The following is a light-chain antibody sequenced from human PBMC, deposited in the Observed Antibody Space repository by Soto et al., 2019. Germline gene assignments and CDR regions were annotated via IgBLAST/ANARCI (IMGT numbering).Light chain of an antibody. V-gene: IGKV3-15*01. Sequence: EIVMTRSPATLVVSPGERATLSCRASQSVSSNLAWYQQKPGQAPRLLIYGASTRATGIPARFSGSGSGTEFALTISSLQSEDFAVHYCQQYNNWLPLTFGGGTKVEIK. CDR3: QQYNNWLPLT. CDR2: GAS. CDR1: QSVSSN. J-gene: IGKJ4*01.